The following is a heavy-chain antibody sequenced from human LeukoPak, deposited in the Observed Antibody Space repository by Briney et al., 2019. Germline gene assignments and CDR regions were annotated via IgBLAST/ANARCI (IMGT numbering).Heavy chain of an antibody. J-gene: IGHJ6*03. D-gene: IGHD3-3*01. CDR1: GGSISSYY. CDR3: ARVVVFGVVSSDYYYYYMDV. CDR2: ICYSGST. V-gene: IGHV4-59*12. Sequence: KTSETLSLTCTVSGGSISSYYWSWIRQPPEKGLESIGYICYSGSTNYNPSLKSRVIMSVDTSKNQFSLKVSSVTAADTAVYYCARVVVFGVVSSDYYYYYMDVWGKGTTVTVSS.